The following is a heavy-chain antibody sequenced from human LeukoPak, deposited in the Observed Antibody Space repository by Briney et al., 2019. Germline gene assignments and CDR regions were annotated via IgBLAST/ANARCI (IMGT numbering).Heavy chain of an antibody. V-gene: IGHV4-34*01. CDR3: ANNYYDDSGYYHDAFHI. CDR1: GGSFSGYY. D-gene: IGHD3-22*01. Sequence: SETLSLTCAVYGGSFSGYYWSWIRQPPGKGLEWIGEINHSGSTNYNPSLKSRVTISVDTSKNQFSLKLSSVTAADTAVYYCANNYYDDSGYYHDAFHIWGQGTRVTVSS. J-gene: IGHJ3*02. CDR2: INHSGST.